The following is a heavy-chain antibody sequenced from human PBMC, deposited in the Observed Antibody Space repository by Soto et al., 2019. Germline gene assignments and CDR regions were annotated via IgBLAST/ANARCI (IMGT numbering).Heavy chain of an antibody. V-gene: IGHV3-21*01. D-gene: IGHD2-15*01. CDR1: GFTFSSYS. J-gene: IGHJ6*02. Sequence: PGGSLRLSCAASGFTFSSYSMNWVRQAPGKGLEWVSSISSSSSYIYYADSVKGRFTISRDNAKNSLYLQMNSLRAEDTAVYYCAIPGWSADYYYYYGMDVWGQGTTVTVSS. CDR3: AIPGWSADYYYYYGMDV. CDR2: ISSSSSYI.